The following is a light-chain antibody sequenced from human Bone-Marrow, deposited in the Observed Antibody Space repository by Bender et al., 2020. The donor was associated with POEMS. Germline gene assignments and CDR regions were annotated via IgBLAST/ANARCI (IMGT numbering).Light chain of an antibody. J-gene: IGLJ1*01. V-gene: IGLV2-14*01. CDR1: SSDIGGYNY. Sequence: QSALTQPASVSGSPGQSITISCTGTSSDIGGYNYVSWYQQHPGEVPKLLIYDVRYRPAGVSNRFSGAKSGTPASLTISGLQTEDEADYYCSSYTSSYTLVFGTGTKVTVL. CDR2: DVR. CDR3: SSYTSSYTLV.